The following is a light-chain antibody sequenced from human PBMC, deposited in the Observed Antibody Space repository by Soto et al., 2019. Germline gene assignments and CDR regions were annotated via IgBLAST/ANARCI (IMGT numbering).Light chain of an antibody. CDR3: ASYTTDHTFM. CDR2: EVN. Sequence: QSALTQPASLSGSPGQSITISCTGTSSDIGAYDYVSWFQQHPGKAPKLMISEVNNRPSGVSNRFSGSKSGNTAYLTISGLQVEDEAEYFCASYTTDHTFMFGGGTKLTVL. J-gene: IGLJ3*02. CDR1: SSDIGAYDY. V-gene: IGLV2-14*01.